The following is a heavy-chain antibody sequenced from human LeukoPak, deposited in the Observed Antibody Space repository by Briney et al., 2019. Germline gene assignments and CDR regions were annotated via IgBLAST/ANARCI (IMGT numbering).Heavy chain of an antibody. CDR2: INPNSGGT. J-gene: IGHJ4*02. CDR3: ARGTLSHYYDGSGYYLI. Sequence: ASVKVSCKASGYTFTGYYMHWVRQAPGQGLEWMGWINPNSGGTNYAQKFQGRVTMTRDTSISTAYMELSRLRSDDTAVYYCARGTLSHYYDGSGYYLIWGQGTLVTVSS. V-gene: IGHV1-2*02. D-gene: IGHD3-22*01. CDR1: GYTFTGYY.